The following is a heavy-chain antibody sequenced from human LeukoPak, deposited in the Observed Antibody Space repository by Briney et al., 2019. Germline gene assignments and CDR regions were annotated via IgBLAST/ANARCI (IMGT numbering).Heavy chain of an antibody. CDR3: AKVGRFGELSYYYYGMDV. D-gene: IGHD3-10*01. CDR2: ISYDGSNK. J-gene: IGHJ6*04. CDR1: EFTFSSYG. Sequence: GGSLRLSCAASEFTFSSYGMHWVRQAPGRGLEWVAVISYDGSNKYYADSVKGRFTISRDNSKNTLYLQMNSLRAEDTAVYYCAKVGRFGELSYYYYGMDVWGKGTTVTVSS. V-gene: IGHV3-30*18.